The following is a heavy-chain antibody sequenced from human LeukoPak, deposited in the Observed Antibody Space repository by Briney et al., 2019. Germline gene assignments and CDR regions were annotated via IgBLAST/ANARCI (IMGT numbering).Heavy chain of an antibody. D-gene: IGHD3-3*01. CDR2: IIPIFGTA. V-gene: IGHV1-69*13. CDR1: GGTFSSYA. J-gene: IGHJ6*03. CDR3: ARVFPRGGRPRYYYYMDV. Sequence: SVKVSCKASGGTFSSYAISWVRQAPGQGLEWMGGIIPIFGTANYAQKFQGRVTITADESTSTAYMELSSLRSEDTAVYYCARVFPRGGRPRYYYYMDVWGKGTTVTVSS.